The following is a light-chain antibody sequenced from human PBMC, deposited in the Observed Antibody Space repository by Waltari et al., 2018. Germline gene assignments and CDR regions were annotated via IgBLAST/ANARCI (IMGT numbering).Light chain of an antibody. V-gene: IGLV1-44*01. CDR3: AAWDDSLTVV. Sequence: QSVLTQPPSASGTPGQRVTISCSGRSSNLGSNPVNWYQQLPGTAPKLLIYSNNQRPSGVPDRFSGSKSGTSASLAISGLQSEDEADYYCAAWDDSLTVVFGGGTKLTVL. J-gene: IGLJ2*01. CDR2: SNN. CDR1: SSNLGSNP.